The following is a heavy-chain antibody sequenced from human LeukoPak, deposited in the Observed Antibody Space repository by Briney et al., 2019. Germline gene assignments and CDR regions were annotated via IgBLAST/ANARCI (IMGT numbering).Heavy chain of an antibody. CDR3: ARGYYYDSSGYYWGGYYYYYMDV. D-gene: IGHD3-22*01. CDR1: GGSISSGGYY. Sequence: PSQTLSLTCTVSGGSISSGGYYWSWIRQHPGKGLEWSGYIYYSGSTYYNPSLKRRVTISVDTSKNQFSLKLSSVTAADTAVYYCARGYYYDSSGYYWGGYYYYYMDVWGKGTTVTVSS. J-gene: IGHJ6*03. CDR2: IYYSGST. V-gene: IGHV4-31*03.